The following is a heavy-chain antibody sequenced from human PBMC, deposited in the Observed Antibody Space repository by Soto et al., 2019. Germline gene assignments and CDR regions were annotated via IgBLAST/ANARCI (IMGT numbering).Heavy chain of an antibody. CDR3: AKAGYSSSRGSVHYFDY. CDR2: ISYDGSNK. CDR1: GFTFSSYG. V-gene: IGHV3-30*18. J-gene: IGHJ4*02. D-gene: IGHD6-13*01. Sequence: VQLVESGGGVVQPGRSLRLSCAASGFTFSSYGMHWVRQAPGKGLEWVAVISYDGSNKYYADSVKGRFTISRDNSKNTLYLQMNSLRAEDTAVYYCAKAGYSSSRGSVHYFDYWGQGTLVTVSS.